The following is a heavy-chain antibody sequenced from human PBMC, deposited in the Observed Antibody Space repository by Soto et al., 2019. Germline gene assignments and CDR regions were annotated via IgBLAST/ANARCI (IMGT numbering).Heavy chain of an antibody. CDR2: IYYSGST. V-gene: IGHV4-39*01. Sequence: QLQLQESGPGLVKPSETLSLTCTVSGGSISSSSYYWGWIRQPPGKGLEWIGSIYYSGSTYYNPSLKSRVTISVDTSKNQFSLKLSSVTAADTAVYYCARHYGSSWSRGNWFDPWGQGTLVTVSS. D-gene: IGHD6-13*01. CDR3: ARHYGSSWSRGNWFDP. J-gene: IGHJ5*02. CDR1: GGSISSSSYY.